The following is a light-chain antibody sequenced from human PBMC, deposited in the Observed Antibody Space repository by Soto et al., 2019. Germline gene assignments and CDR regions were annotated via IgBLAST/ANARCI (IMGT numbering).Light chain of an antibody. Sequence: IVLTQSPGTLSLSPGERATLSCRASQSVSNNYLAWYQQKPGQAPRLLIYGASNRATGIPDRFSGSGSGTEFNLTISSLQSEDFAVYFCQQYDDWLRLTFGGGTKVDIK. J-gene: IGKJ4*01. CDR3: QQYDDWLRLT. V-gene: IGKV3-20*01. CDR1: QSVSNNY. CDR2: GAS.